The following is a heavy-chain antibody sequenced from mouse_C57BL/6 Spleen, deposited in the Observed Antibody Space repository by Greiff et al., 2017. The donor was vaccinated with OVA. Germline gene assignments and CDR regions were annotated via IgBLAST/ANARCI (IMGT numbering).Heavy chain of an antibody. D-gene: IGHD3-2*02. Sequence: QVQLKESGAELVKPGASVKISCKASGYAFSSYWMNWVKQRPGKGLEWIGQIYPGDGDTNYNGKFKGKATLTADKSSSTAYMQLSSLTSEDSAVYFCARRVQLRYYAMDYWGQGTSVTVSS. V-gene: IGHV1-80*01. J-gene: IGHJ4*01. CDR2: IYPGDGDT. CDR3: ARRVQLRYYAMDY. CDR1: GYAFSSYW.